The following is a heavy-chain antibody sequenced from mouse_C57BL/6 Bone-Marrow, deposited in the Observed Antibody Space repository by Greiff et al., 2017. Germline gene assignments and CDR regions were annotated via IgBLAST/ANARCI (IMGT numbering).Heavy chain of an antibody. CDR1: GYAFSSSW. J-gene: IGHJ4*01. V-gene: IGHV1-82*01. Sequence: QVQLQQSGPELVKPGASVKISCKASGYAFSSSWMNWVKQRPGKGLEWIGRIYPGDGDTNYKGKFKGKATLTADKSSSTAYMQLSSLTSEDSAVYFCAREQLRLQLDYWGQGTSVTVSS. D-gene: IGHD3-2*02. CDR2: IYPGDGDT. CDR3: AREQLRLQLDY.